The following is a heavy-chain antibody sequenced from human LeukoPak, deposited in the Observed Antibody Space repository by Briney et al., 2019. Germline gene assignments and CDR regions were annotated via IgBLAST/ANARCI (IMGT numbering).Heavy chain of an antibody. J-gene: IGHJ4*02. CDR1: GCTFSAYS. CDR2: ITSSSDSI. CDR3: ARDPGYSRPSSYGYFDH. Sequence: GGSLRLSCATSGCTFSAYSMIWVRQTPGKGLECLSYITSSSDSIHYAESVRGRFTVSRDNAKNSLYLQMNSLRDEDTAVYCCARDPGYSRPSSYGYFDHWGQGTPATVSS. V-gene: IGHV3-48*02. D-gene: IGHD1-26*01.